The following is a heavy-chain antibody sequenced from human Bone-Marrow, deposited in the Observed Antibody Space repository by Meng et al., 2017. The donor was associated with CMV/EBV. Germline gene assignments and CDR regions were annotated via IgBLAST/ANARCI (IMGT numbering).Heavy chain of an antibody. CDR2: IYYTGST. Sequence: SETLSLTCTVSGGSINFFFCNWIRQSPGKGLEWIGSIYYTGSTDYNPSLESRVTISVDTSKNQCSLKLSSVTAADTAIYYCARSIAARPGGTPDAFDIWGQGTMVTVSS. V-gene: IGHV4-59*01. J-gene: IGHJ3*02. CDR1: GGSINFFF. CDR3: ARSIAARPGGTPDAFDI. D-gene: IGHD6-6*01.